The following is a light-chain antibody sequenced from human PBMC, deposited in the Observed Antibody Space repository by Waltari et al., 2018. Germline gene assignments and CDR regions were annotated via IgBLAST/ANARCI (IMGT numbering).Light chain of an antibody. CDR1: QNIGTY. CDR3: QNHERLPAT. J-gene: IGKJ1*01. V-gene: IGKV3-20*01. CDR2: AAS. Sequence: LTQSPGTLSLSPGERAPPSCRASQNIGTYLVWYQQKPGQPPRLLMYAASRRATGVPDRFSGSGSGTDFSLTISRLEPEDFAVYYCQNHERLPATFGQGTRVEIK.